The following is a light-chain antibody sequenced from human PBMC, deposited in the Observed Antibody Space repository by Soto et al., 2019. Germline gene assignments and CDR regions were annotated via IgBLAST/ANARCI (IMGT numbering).Light chain of an antibody. Sequence: QSVLTQPPSVSGAPGQRVTISCTGSSSNIGAGYDVHWYQQLPGTAPKLLISGNSNRPSGVPERFSGSKSGTSASLAITGLQAEDEAEYNSQAYDRSPSRWVFGGGTK. CDR2: GNS. CDR3: QAYDRSPSRWV. CDR1: SSNIGAGYD. V-gene: IGLV1-40*01. J-gene: IGLJ3*02.